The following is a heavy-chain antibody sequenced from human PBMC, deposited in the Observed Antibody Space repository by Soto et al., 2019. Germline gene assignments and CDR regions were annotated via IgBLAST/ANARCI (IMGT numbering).Heavy chain of an antibody. CDR3: ARDGWQMVRGVSISGGMDV. J-gene: IGHJ6*02. V-gene: IGHV4-30-4*01. Sequence: SETLSLTCTVSGGSISSGDYYWSWNRQPPGKGLEWIGYISYSGIAYYNPSLKSRFTISIDTSKKQFSLNLRSVTAADTAVYYCARDGWQMVRGVSISGGMDVWGQGTTVTVSS. CDR1: GGSISSGDYY. D-gene: IGHD3-10*01. CDR2: ISYSGIA.